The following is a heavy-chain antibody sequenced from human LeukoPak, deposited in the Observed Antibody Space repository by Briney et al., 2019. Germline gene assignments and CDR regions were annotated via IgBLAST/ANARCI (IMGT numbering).Heavy chain of an antibody. J-gene: IGHJ4*02. CDR3: ARMHGEIDS. CDR1: GFTFSSYA. D-gene: IGHD3-10*01. CDR2: IKQDGSEK. Sequence: GRSLRLSCAASGFTFSSYAMSWVRQAPGKGLEWVANIKQDGSEKKYVDSVKGRFSISRDNAKNSLYLQMNSLRVEDTAVYYCARMHGEIDSWGQGTLVTVSS. V-gene: IGHV3-7*02.